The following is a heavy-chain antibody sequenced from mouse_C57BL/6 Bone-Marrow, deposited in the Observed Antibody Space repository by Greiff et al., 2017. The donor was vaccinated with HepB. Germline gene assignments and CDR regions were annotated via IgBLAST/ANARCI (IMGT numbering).Heavy chain of an antibody. Sequence: VHLVESGGGLVKPGGSLKLSCAASGFTFSSYTMSWVRQTPEKRLEWVATISGGGGNTYYPDSVKGRFTISRDNAKNTLYLQMSSLRSEDTALYYCARPLLFAYWGQGTLVTVSA. V-gene: IGHV5-9*04. D-gene: IGHD2-1*01. J-gene: IGHJ3*01. CDR1: GFTFSSYT. CDR2: ISGGGGNT. CDR3: ARPLLFAY.